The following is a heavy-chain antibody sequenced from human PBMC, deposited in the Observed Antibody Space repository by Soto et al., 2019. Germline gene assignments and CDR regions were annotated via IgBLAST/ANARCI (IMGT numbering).Heavy chain of an antibody. CDR2: ISSSGSTI. J-gene: IGHJ4*02. V-gene: IGHV3-48*03. D-gene: IGHD6-19*01. Sequence: GGSLRLSCAASGFTFSSYEMNWVRQAPGKGLEWVSYISSSGSTIYYADSVKGRFTISRDNAKNSLYLQMNSPRAEDTAVYYCARDRGSGWYPYWGQGTLVTVSS. CDR1: GFTFSSYE. CDR3: ARDRGSGWYPY.